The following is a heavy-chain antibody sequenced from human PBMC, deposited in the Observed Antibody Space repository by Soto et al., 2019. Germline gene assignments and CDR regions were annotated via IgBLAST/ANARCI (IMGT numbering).Heavy chain of an antibody. CDR2: ITPIFGTA. J-gene: IGHJ3*02. CDR3: ARVRITMIPRAFDI. D-gene: IGHD3-22*01. CDR1: GGTFSSYA. V-gene: IGHV1-69*13. Sequence: GASVKVSCKASGGTFSSYAISWVRQAPGQGLEWMGGITPIFGTANYAQKFQGRVTITADESTSTAYMELSSLRSEDTAVYYCARVRITMIPRAFDIWGQGTMVTVSS.